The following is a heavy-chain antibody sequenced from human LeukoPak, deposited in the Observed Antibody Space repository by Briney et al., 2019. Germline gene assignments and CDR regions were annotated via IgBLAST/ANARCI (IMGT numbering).Heavy chain of an antibody. CDR2: VYYSGST. J-gene: IGHJ4*02. V-gene: IGHV4-59*08. CDR1: GGSISTYH. Sequence: SETLSLTCTVSGGSISTYHWSWIRQPPGKGPEWIGYVYYSGSTDYSPSLKSRATISVDTSKNQFSLKLSSVTAADTAVYYCARSYGYIDYWGQGTLVTVSS. D-gene: IGHD3-10*01. CDR3: ARSYGYIDY.